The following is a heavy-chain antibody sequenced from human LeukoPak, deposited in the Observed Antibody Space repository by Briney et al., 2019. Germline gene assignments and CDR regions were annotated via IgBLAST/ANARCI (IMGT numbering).Heavy chain of an antibody. D-gene: IGHD2-15*01. V-gene: IGHV1-69*05. J-gene: IGHJ4*02. CDR3: ARDVWGHCSSGSCYQRHYDY. CDR2: IIPIFGTA. CDR1: GGTFSSYA. Sequence: GASVKVSCKASGGTFSSYAISWVRQAPGQGLEWMGRIIPIFGTANYAQKFQGRVTITTDESTSTAYMELSSLRSEDTAVYYCARDVWGHCSSGSCYQRHYDYWGQGTLVTVSS.